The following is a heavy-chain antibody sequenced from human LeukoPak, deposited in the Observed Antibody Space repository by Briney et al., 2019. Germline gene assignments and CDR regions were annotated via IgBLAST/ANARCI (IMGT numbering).Heavy chain of an antibody. CDR1: GGSFSGYY. D-gene: IGHD2-15*01. V-gene: IGHV4-34*01. CDR3: ARGDCSGGSCYGHTWFDP. J-gene: IGHJ5*02. CDR2: INHSGST. Sequence: SETLSLTCGVYGGSFSGYYWTWIRQPPGKGLEWIGEINHSGSTNYNPSLKSRVTISVDASKNQFSLRLSLVTAADTAVYYCARGDCSGGSCYGHTWFDPWGQGTLVTVSS.